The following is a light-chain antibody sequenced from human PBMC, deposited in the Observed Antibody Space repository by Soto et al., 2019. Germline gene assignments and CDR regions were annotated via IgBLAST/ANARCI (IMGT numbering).Light chain of an antibody. V-gene: IGKV1-5*03. CDR3: QQYNSYPLT. CDR1: QSISSW. CDR2: KAS. Sequence: DIQMTQSPSTLSASVGDRVTITCRASQSISSWLAWYQQKPGKAPKLLMYKASSLESGVPSRFSGSGSGTEFTLTISSLQPDDFATYYCQQYNSYPLTFGPGTKVDIK. J-gene: IGKJ3*01.